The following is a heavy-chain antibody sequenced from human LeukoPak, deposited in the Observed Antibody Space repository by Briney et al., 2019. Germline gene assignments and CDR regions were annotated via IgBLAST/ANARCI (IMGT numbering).Heavy chain of an antibody. CDR1: GYSISSGYY. D-gene: IGHD6-19*01. J-gene: IGHJ3*02. Sequence: SETLSLTCTVSGYSISSGYYWGWIRQPPGKGLEWIGSIYHSGSTYYNPSLKSRVTISVDTSKNQFSLRLTSVTAADTAVYYCARYSTGKDAFDIWGQGTMVTVSS. CDR3: ARYSTGKDAFDI. V-gene: IGHV4-38-2*02. CDR2: IYHSGST.